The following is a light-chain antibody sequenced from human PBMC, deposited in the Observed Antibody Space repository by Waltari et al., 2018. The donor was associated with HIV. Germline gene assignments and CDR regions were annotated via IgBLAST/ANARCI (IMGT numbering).Light chain of an antibody. J-gene: IGKJ2*01. V-gene: IGKV3-20*01. CDR3: QQYGSSPRT. CDR1: QSVSSNY. CDR2: GAS. Sequence: EIVLPQSPGTLSLSPGERATLSCLASQSVSSNYLAWYHQKPGQASRLLIYGASSRATGIPDRFSGSGSGTDFTLTISRLEPEDFAVYYCQQYGSSPRTFGQGTKLEIK.